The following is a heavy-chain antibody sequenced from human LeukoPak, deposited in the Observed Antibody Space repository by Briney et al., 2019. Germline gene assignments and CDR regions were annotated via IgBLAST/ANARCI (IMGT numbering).Heavy chain of an antibody. CDR3: ASRARYYGSGSYYNYYYYMDV. CDR2: INHSGST. Sequence: TSETLSLTCAVYGRSFSGYYWSWIRQPPGKGLEWIGEINHSGSTNYNPSLKSRVTISVDTSKNQFSLKLSSVTAADTAVYYCASRARYYGSGSYYNYYYYMDVWGKGTTVTVSS. V-gene: IGHV4-34*01. D-gene: IGHD3-10*01. CDR1: GRSFSGYY. J-gene: IGHJ6*03.